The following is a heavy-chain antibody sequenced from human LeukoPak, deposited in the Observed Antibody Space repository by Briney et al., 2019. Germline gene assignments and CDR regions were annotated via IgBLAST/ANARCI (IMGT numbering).Heavy chain of an antibody. V-gene: IGHV3-74*01. CDR1: GFTFSSYW. J-gene: IGHJ4*02. CDR2: IKSYGIST. D-gene: IGHD6-13*01. Sequence: GGSLRLSCVGSGFTFSSYWMHWVRQTPGKGLVWVSRIKSYGISTNYADSVRGRFTISRDNAKNTLYLQMNSLRAEDTAVYYCTNMYSLNYWGRGTLVTVSS. CDR3: TNMYSLNY.